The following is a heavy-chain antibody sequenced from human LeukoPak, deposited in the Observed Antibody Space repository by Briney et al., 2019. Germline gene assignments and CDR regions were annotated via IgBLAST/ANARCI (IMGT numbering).Heavy chain of an antibody. Sequence: SETCPSPALSMVGPSVVTTGAGSASPQGRGWSGLGEINHSGSTNYNPSLKSRVTLSVDTSKNQFSLKLSSVTAADTAVYYCEGHWMNKEVAGPNWFDPWGQGTLVTVSS. CDR3: EGHWMNKEVAGPNWFDP. J-gene: IGHJ5*02. D-gene: IGHD6-19*01. CDR2: INHSGST. V-gene: IGHV4-34*01. CDR1: VGPSVVTT.